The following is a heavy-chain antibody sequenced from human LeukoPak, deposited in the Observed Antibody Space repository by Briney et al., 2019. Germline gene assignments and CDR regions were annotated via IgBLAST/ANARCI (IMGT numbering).Heavy chain of an antibody. CDR3: ARGEVAVAGTPPLYYMDV. CDR1: GFTFSSYS. CDR2: ISSSSSYI. V-gene: IGHV3-21*01. Sequence: PGGSLRLSCAASGFTFSSYSMNWVRQAPGKGLEWVSSISSSSSYIYCADSVKGRFTISRDNAKNSLYLQMNSLRAEDTAVYYCARGEVAVAGTPPLYYMDVWGKGTTVTVSS. D-gene: IGHD6-19*01. J-gene: IGHJ6*03.